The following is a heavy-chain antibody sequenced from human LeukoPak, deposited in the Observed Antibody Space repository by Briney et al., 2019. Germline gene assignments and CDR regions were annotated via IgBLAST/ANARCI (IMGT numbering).Heavy chain of an antibody. J-gene: IGHJ6*02. V-gene: IGHV4-30-4*01. Sequence: SETLSLTCTVSGGSISSGDYYWSWIRQPPGKGLEWIGYIYYSGSTYYNPSLKSRVTISVDTPKNQFSLKLSSVTAADTAVYYCARERVYCSGGSCYPYYGMDVWGQGTTVTVSS. CDR3: ARERVYCSGGSCYPYYGMDV. CDR1: GGSISSGDYY. D-gene: IGHD2-15*01. CDR2: IYYSGST.